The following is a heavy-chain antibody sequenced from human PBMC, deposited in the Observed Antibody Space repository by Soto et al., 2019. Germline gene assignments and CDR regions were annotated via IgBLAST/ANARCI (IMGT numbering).Heavy chain of an antibody. CDR2: TYYRSKWYN. CDR3: ARGGYCSGGSCYDPYNWFDP. Sequence: PSQTLSRTCAISGDSVSSNSAAWNWIRQSPSRGLEWLGRTYYRSKWYNDYAVSVKSRITINPDTSKNQFSLQLNSVTPEDTAVYYCARGGYCSGGSCYDPYNWFDPWGQGTLVTVSS. V-gene: IGHV6-1*01. D-gene: IGHD2-15*01. J-gene: IGHJ5*02. CDR1: GDSVSSNSAA.